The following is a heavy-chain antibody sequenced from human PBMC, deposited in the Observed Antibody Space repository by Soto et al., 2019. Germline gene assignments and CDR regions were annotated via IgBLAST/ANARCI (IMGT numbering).Heavy chain of an antibody. CDR3: ARDNMIVVAHDAFDI. CDR1: GGSISSGDYY. J-gene: IGHJ3*02. Sequence: SETLSLTCTVSGGSISSGDYYWSWIRQPPGKGLEWIGYIYYSGSTYYNPSLKSRVTISVDTSKNQFSLKLSSVTAADTAVYYCARDNMIVVAHDAFDIWGQGTMVTVSS. D-gene: IGHD3-22*01. V-gene: IGHV4-30-4*01. CDR2: IYYSGST.